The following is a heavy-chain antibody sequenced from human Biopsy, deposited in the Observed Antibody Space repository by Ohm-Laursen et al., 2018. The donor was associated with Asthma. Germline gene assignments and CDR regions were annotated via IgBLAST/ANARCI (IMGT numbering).Heavy chain of an antibody. CDR3: ARAASTTVFWSGYSHNWFDP. Sequence: SETLSLTCAVYGGSFSAYYWSWIRQPPGKGLEWIAEINHSGSTNYNPSLKSRVTMLVDTSKNQLFLNLSSVTAADTAVYYCARAASTTVFWSGYSHNWFDPWGQGTLVTVSS. CDR1: GGSFSAYY. V-gene: IGHV4-34*01. CDR2: INHSGST. D-gene: IGHD3-3*01. J-gene: IGHJ5*02.